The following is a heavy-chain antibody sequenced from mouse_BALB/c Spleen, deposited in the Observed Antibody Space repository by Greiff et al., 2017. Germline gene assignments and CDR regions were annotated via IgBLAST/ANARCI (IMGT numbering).Heavy chain of an antibody. CDR1: GFTFSSFG. V-gene: IGHV5-17*02. CDR3: ARGGGFPFDY. J-gene: IGHJ2*01. CDR2: ISSGSSTI. Sequence: DVMLVESGGGLVQPGGSRKLSCAASGFTFSSFGMHWVRQAPEKGLEWVAYISSGSSTIYYADTVKGRFTISRDNPKNTLFLQMTSLRSEDTAMYYCARGGGFPFDYWGQGTTLTVSS. D-gene: IGHD1-1*02.